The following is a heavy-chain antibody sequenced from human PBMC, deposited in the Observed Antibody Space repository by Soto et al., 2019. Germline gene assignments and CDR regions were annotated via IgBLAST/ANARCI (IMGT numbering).Heavy chain of an antibody. V-gene: IGHV3-33*01. J-gene: IGHJ6*02. CDR3: ARDGRHYYDSSGYYRDYYYYYYGMDV. D-gene: IGHD3-22*01. Sequence: PGGSLRLSCAASGFTFSSYGMHWVRQAPGKGLEWVAVIWYDGSNKYYADSVKGRFTISRDNSKNTLYLQMNSLRAEDTAVYYCARDGRHYYDSSGYYRDYYYYYYGMDVWGQGTTVTVSS. CDR1: GFTFSSYG. CDR2: IWYDGSNK.